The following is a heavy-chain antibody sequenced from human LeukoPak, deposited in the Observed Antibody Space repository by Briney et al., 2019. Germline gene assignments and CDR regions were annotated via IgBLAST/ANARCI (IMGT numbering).Heavy chain of an antibody. CDR1: GFTFSTYA. CDR3: AKDRGGTTN. CDR2: ISSSGGTT. V-gene: IGHV3-23*01. Sequence: GGSLRLSCAASGFTFSTYAVNWVRQAPGNGLEWVSAISSSGGTTYYADSVKGRFSISRDNSKNTLYLQMNSLRAEDTAVYYCAKDRGGTTNWGQGTLVTVSS. J-gene: IGHJ4*02. D-gene: IGHD1-7*01.